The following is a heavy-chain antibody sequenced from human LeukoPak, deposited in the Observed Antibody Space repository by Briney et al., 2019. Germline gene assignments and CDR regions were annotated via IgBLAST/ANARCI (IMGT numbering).Heavy chain of an antibody. D-gene: IGHD3/OR15-3a*01. J-gene: IGHJ4*02. CDR2: LSGTSDST. Sequence: GGSLRLSCAASGFTFSNYGMSWVRQAPGNGLEWVSALSGTSDSTYYADSVKGRFGISRDNSKNTLYLQISSLRVEDTAVYYCAKVATWTHFDYWGQGILVTVSS. CDR3: AKVATWTHFDY. V-gene: IGHV3-23*01. CDR1: GFTFSNYG.